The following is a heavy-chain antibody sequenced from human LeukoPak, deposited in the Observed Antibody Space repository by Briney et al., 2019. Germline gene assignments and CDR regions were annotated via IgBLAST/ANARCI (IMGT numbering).Heavy chain of an antibody. CDR1: DDSFSSHY. D-gene: IGHD4-17*01. J-gene: IGHJ3*02. CDR2: ISYIGTT. CDR3: ARDLVTVTKGFDI. Sequence: KPSETLSLTCAVSDDSFSSHYWTWIRQPPGKGLEWIGYISYIGTTNYNPSLKSRVTLSIDTSKNQFSLKLRSATAADTAVYYCARDLVTVTKGFDIWGQGTMVSVSS. V-gene: IGHV4-59*11.